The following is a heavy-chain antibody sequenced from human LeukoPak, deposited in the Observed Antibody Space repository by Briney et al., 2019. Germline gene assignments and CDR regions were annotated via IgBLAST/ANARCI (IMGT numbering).Heavy chain of an antibody. J-gene: IGHJ6*03. Sequence: GASVKVSCKASGYTFTSYDINWVRQATGQGLEWMGWMNPNSGNTGYAQKFQGRVTMTRNTSISTAYMELRSLRSDDTAVYYCARDLTPLWFGEAGDYYMDVWGKGTTVTISS. CDR1: GYTFTSYD. D-gene: IGHD3-10*01. CDR3: ARDLTPLWFGEAGDYYMDV. CDR2: MNPNSGNT. V-gene: IGHV1-8*01.